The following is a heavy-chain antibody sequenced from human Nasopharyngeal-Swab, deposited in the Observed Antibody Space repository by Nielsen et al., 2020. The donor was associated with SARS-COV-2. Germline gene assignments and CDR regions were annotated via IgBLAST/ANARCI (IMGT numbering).Heavy chain of an antibody. Sequence: ASVKVSCKASGYTFTGYYMHWVRQAPGQGLEWMGWINTNTGNPTYAQGFTGRFVFSLDTSVSTAYLQISSLKAEDTAVYYCARAEAHEYFQHWGQGTLVTVSS. CDR1: GYTFTGYY. J-gene: IGHJ1*01. V-gene: IGHV7-4-1*02. CDR2: INTNTGNP. CDR3: ARAEAHEYFQH.